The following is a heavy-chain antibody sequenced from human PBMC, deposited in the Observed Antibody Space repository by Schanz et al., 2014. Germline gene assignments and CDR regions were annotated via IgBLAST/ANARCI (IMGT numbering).Heavy chain of an antibody. CDR3: ARDTTWRLDL. V-gene: IGHV4-61*02. CDR2: VFPNGIT. D-gene: IGHD1-1*01. CDR1: GGSIRSGTYY. J-gene: IGHJ5*02. Sequence: QVQLQESGPGLVKPSQTLSLTCTVSGGSIRSGTYYWSWIRQPAGKALEWVGRVFPNGITNYNPSLKSRVTISLNASRTLFSLPLASLTAADTAVYYCARDTTWRLDLWGQGTLVTVSS.